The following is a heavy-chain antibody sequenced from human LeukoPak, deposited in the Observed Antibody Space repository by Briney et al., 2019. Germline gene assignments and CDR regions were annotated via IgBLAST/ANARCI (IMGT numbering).Heavy chain of an antibody. Sequence: ASVKVSCKASGYTFTSYAMHWVRQAPGQRLEWMGWINAGNGNTKYSQKFQGRVTITRDTSASTAYMELSSLRSEDTAVYYFATSEQWLATDAFDIWGQGTMVTVSS. CDR3: ATSEQWLATDAFDI. D-gene: IGHD6-19*01. CDR2: INAGNGNT. J-gene: IGHJ3*02. CDR1: GYTFTSYA. V-gene: IGHV1-3*01.